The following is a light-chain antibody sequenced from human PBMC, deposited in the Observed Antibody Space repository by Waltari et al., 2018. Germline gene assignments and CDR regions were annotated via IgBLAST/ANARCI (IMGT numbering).Light chain of an antibody. CDR1: QDISTY. J-gene: IGKJ4*01. Sequence: DIQMTQSPSSLYSSIGDRVTITCQASQDISTYLNWYQQKPGKAPKLVIYDASNLETGVPSRFSGGGSGTHFTFTISSLQPEDIATYYCQQHDNLPPTFGGGTKVEIK. V-gene: IGKV1-33*01. CDR3: QQHDNLPPT. CDR2: DAS.